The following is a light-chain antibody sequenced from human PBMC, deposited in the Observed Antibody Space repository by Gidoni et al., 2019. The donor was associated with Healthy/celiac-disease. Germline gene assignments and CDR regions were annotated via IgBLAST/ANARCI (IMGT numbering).Light chain of an antibody. V-gene: IGKV1-39*01. J-gene: IGKJ4*01. CDR3: QQSYSTPPLT. CDR1: QSISSY. Sequence: DIQMTQSLSTLSASVGDRVTITRRASQSISSYLTWYQQKPGKAPKLLIYAASSLQSGVPSRFSGSGSGTDFTLTISSLQPEDFATYYCQQSYSTPPLTFGGGTKVEIK. CDR2: AAS.